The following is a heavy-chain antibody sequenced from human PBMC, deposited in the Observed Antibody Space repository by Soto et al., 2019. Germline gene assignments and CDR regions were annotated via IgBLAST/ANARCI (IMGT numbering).Heavy chain of an antibody. CDR1: GGTFSSYA. CDR2: IIPIFGTA. J-gene: IGHJ4*02. D-gene: IGHD4-17*01. CDR3: ASRSCPPATVTMFVPDDY. V-gene: IGHV1-69*13. Sequence: ASVKVSCKASGGTFSSYAISWVRQAPGQGLEWMGGIIPIFGTANYAQKFQGRVTITADESTSTAYVELSSLRSEDTAVYYCASRSCPPATVTMFVPDDYWGQGTLVSVAS.